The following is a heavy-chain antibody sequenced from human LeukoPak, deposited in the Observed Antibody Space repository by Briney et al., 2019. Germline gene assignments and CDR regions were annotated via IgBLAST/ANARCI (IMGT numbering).Heavy chain of an antibody. CDR3: ARDSVSLGQYQLPSSYYMDV. D-gene: IGHD2-2*01. V-gene: IGHV4-38-2*02. CDR2: IYHSGST. J-gene: IGHJ6*03. CDR1: GYSISSGYY. Sequence: PSETLSLTCTVSGYSISSGYYWGWIRQPPGKGLEWIGSIYHSGSTYYNPSLKSRVTISVDTSKNQFSLKLSSVTAADTAVYYCARDSVSLGQYQLPSSYYMDVWGKGTTVTVSS.